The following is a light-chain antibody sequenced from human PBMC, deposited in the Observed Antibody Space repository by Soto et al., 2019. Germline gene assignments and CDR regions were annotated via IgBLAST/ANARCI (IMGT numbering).Light chain of an antibody. J-gene: IGKJ1*01. CDR2: VAS. CDR3: QHDGTSPPWT. CDR1: QSITSGY. Sequence: EIVLTQSPGTLSLSPGERATLSCRASQSITSGYLAWYQHKPGQAPRPLIYVASRRASGIPGRFSGSVSGTVFTLTISRQEPEDFTVYYYQHDGTSPPWTFGQETKVAVK. V-gene: IGKV3-20*01.